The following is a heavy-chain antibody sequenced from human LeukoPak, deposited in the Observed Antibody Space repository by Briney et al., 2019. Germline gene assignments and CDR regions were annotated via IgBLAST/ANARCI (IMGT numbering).Heavy chain of an antibody. D-gene: IGHD6-13*01. Sequence: PSETLSLTCAVYGGSFSGYYWSWIRQPPGKGLEWIGEINHSGSTNYNPSLKSRVTISVDTSKNQFSPKLSSVTAADTAVYYCARTGGDIAAAGSDYWGQGTLVTVSS. CDR2: INHSGST. V-gene: IGHV4-34*01. CDR3: ARTGGDIAAAGSDY. J-gene: IGHJ4*02. CDR1: GGSFSGYY.